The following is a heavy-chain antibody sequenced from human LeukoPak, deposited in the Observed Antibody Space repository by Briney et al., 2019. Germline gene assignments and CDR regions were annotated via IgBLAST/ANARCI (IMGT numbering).Heavy chain of an antibody. J-gene: IGHJ2*01. CDR2: SDPEDGET. Sequence: ASVKVSCKVSGSTLSDLSIHWVRQAPGKGLEYVGGSDPEDGETFHAQNFQGRITMTEDTSTDTAYMELSSLRSEDTAVYYCVTDRARLFWYFDVWGRGTLVTVSS. CDR1: GSTLSDLS. D-gene: IGHD6-6*01. V-gene: IGHV1-24*01. CDR3: VTDRARLFWYFDV.